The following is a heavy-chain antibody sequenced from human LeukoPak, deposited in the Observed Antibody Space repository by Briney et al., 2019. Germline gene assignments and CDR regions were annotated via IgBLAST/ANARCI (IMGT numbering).Heavy chain of an antibody. CDR1: GFTLCSYA. D-gene: IGHD2-2*01. CDR3: AKDHHDCSSTSCQYYYYGMDV. V-gene: IGHV3-23*01. CDR2: ISGSGGST. Sequence: GGALRLSCAASGFTLCSYAMSWVRQAPGEGVGGVSAISGSGGSTYYADSVKGRFTISRDNSKNTLYLQMNSLRAEDTAVYYCAKDHHDCSSTSCQYYYYGMDVWGQGTTVTVSS. J-gene: IGHJ6*02.